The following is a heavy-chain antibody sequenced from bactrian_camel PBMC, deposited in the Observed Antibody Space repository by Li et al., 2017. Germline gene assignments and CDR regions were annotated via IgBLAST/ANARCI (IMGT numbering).Heavy chain of an antibody. CDR2: IQRDGTT. CDR3: AADVGAQSETMDWKCPRFDFGV. D-gene: IGHD5*01. CDR1: GYSDSRYC. Sequence: HVQLVESGGGSVQAGGSLRLSCTGPGYSDSRYCVGWFRQAPGKEREGVATIQRDGTTTYADSVKGRFTISKDNANNILYLQMNSLKPEDTAMYFCAADVGAQSETMDWKCPRFDFGVWGQGTQVTVS. J-gene: IGHJ6*01. V-gene: IGHV3S53*01.